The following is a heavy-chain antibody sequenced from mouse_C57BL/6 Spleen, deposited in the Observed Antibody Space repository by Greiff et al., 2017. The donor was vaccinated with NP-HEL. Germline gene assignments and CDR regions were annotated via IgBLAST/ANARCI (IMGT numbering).Heavy chain of an antibody. V-gene: IGHV5-9-1*02. CDR1: GFTFSSYA. Sequence: VQLKESGEGLVKPGGSLKLSCAASGFTFSSYAMSWVRQTPEKRLEWVAYISSGGDYIYYADTVKGRFTISRDNARNTLYLQMSSLKSEDTAMYYCTRDRGSSYEYYFDYWGQGTTLTVSS. CDR3: TRDRGSSYEYYFDY. D-gene: IGHD1-1*01. CDR2: ISSGGDYI. J-gene: IGHJ2*01.